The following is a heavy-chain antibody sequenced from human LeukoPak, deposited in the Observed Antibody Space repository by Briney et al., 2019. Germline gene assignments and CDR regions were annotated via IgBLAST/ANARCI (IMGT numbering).Heavy chain of an antibody. CDR3: AKDFGWIVERNWFDP. J-gene: IGHJ5*02. CDR1: GFTFSSYG. Sequence: GRSLRHSCAASGFTFSSYGMHWVRQAPGKGLEWVAVISYDGSNKYYADSVKGRFTISRDNSKNTLYLQMNSLRAEDTAVYYCAKDFGWIVERNWFDPWGQGTLVTVSS. V-gene: IGHV3-30*18. D-gene: IGHD3-22*01. CDR2: ISYDGSNK.